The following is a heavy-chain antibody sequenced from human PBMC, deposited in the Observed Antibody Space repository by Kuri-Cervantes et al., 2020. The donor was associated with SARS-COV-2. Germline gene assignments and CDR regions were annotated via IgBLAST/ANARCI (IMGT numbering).Heavy chain of an antibody. CDR2: IIPIFGTA. Sequence: SAKVFCKASAGTFSSYAISWVRQAPGQGLEWMGGIIPIFGTANYSQKFQGRVTITADESTSTAYMELSSLRSEDTAVYYCARGSVVTATTRWNWFDPWGQGTLVTVSS. CDR1: AGTFSSYA. J-gene: IGHJ5*02. D-gene: IGHD2-15*01. CDR3: ARGSVVTATTRWNWFDP. V-gene: IGHV1-69*13.